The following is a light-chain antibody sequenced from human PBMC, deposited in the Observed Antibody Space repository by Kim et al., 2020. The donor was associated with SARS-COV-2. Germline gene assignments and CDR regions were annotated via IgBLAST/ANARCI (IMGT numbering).Light chain of an antibody. V-gene: IGLV3-21*04. CDR3: QVWDSSSDLVV. J-gene: IGLJ2*01. CDR1: NIGSKS. Sequence: APGKTARITWGGNNIGSKSVHWYQQKPGQAPVLVIYYDSDRPSGIPERFSGSNSGNTATLTISRVEAGDEADYYCQVWDSSSDLVVFGGGTQLTVL. CDR2: YDS.